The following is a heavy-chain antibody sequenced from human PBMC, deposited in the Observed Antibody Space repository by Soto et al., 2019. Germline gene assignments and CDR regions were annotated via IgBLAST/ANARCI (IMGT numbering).Heavy chain of an antibody. CDR3: ARARPAYFDL. J-gene: IGHJ2*01. Sequence: QVQLQESGPGLVKPSQTLSLTCPVSGGSISSGDYSWSWIRQPPGKGLAWIGYIYYSGSTYYNPSLKTLITTSVHPSKNQSSLKLSSVTAADPAVYYCARARPAYFDLWGRGTLVTVSS. CDR2: IYYSGST. D-gene: IGHD2-2*01. V-gene: IGHV4-30-4*01. CDR1: GGSISSGDYS.